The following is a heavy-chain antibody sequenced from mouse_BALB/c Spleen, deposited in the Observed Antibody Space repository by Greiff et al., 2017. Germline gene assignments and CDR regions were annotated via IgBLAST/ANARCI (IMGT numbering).Heavy chain of an antibody. V-gene: IGHV14-3*02. J-gene: IGHJ4*01. CDR2: IDPANGNT. CDR3: ARGRYDAMDY. CDR1: GFNIKDTY. Sequence: VQLQQSGAELVKPGASVKLSCTASGFNIKDTYMHWVKQRPEQGLEWIGRIDPANGNTKYDPKFQGKATITADTSSNPAYLQLSSLTSEDTAVYYCARGRYDAMDYWGQGTSVTVSS.